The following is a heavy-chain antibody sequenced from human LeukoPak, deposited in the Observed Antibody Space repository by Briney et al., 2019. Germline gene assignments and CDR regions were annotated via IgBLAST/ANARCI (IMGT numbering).Heavy chain of an antibody. CDR1: GGSFSGYY. CDR2: INHSGST. V-gene: IGHV4-34*01. J-gene: IGHJ4*02. D-gene: IGHD3-22*01. CDR3: AREGQYYYDSSGYRSVPDY. Sequence: SETLSLTCAVYGGSFSGYYWSWIRQPPGKGLEWIGEINHSGSTNYNPSPKSRVTISVDTSKNQFSLKLSSVTAADTAVYYCAREGQYYYDSSGYRSVPDYWGQGTLVTVSS.